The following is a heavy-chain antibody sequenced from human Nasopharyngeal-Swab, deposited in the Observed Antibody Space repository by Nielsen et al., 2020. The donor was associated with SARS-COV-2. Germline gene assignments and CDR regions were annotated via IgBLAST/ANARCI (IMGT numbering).Heavy chain of an antibody. Sequence: GESLKISCAASGFTFSSYSMNWVRQAPGKGLEWVSSISSSSSYIYYADSVKGRFTISRDNAKNSLYLQMNSLRAEDTAVYYCARVFNRVSEIAAADPNIYYYYGTDVWGQGTTVTVSS. D-gene: IGHD6-13*01. CDR1: GFTFSSYS. V-gene: IGHV3-21*01. CDR2: ISSSSSYI. J-gene: IGHJ6*02. CDR3: ARVFNRVSEIAAADPNIYYYYGTDV.